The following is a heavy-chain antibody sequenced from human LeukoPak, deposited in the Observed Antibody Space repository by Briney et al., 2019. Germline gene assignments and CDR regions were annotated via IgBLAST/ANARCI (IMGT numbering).Heavy chain of an antibody. CDR1: GGSFSSYA. CDR3: AKDLRARSSGWYSNAFDI. J-gene: IGHJ3*02. CDR2: ICGSGGST. Sequence: SGGSLRLSCAASGGSFSSYAMSCVRQAPGKGLEWVSAICGSGGSTYYGDSVKGRFTISRDNSKNTLYLQMNTLRAEDTAVYYCAKDLRARSSGWYSNAFDIWGQGTMVTVSS. V-gene: IGHV3-23*01. D-gene: IGHD6-19*01.